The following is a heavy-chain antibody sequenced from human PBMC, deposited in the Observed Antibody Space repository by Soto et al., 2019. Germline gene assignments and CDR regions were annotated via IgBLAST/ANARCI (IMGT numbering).Heavy chain of an antibody. V-gene: IGHV3-23*01. CDR1: GFTFSSYA. CDR2: ISGSGGST. J-gene: IGHJ3*02. CDR3: TKYCGGLAVVPATAFDI. Sequence: GGSLRLSCAASGFTFSSYAMSWVRQAPGKGLEWVAAISGSGGSTYYADSVEGRFTISRNNSKNTLYLQMNSLRAEDDAVYYCTKYCGGLAVVPATAFDIWGQGTMVTVSS. D-gene: IGHD2-15*01.